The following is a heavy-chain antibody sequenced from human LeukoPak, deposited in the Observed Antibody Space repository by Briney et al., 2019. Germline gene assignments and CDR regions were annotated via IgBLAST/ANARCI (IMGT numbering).Heavy chain of an antibody. CDR1: GVTFDDYA. CDR2: ISWNSGSI. D-gene: IGHD6-19*01. J-gene: IGHJ4*02. Sequence: GRSLRLSCAASGVTFDDYAMHWVRHAPGKGLEWVSGISWNSGSIGYADSVKGRFTISRDNAKNSLYLQMNSLRAEDTALYYCAKGVGYSSGWFDYWGQGTLVTVSS. V-gene: IGHV3-9*01. CDR3: AKGVGYSSGWFDY.